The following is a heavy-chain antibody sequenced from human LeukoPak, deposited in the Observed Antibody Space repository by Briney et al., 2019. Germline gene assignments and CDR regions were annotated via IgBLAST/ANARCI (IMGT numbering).Heavy chain of an antibody. CDR3: ARGGKVVVVVAAYFDY. Sequence: ASVKVSCKASGYTFTGYYMHRVRQAPGQGLEWMGWINPNSGGTNYAQKFQGRVTMTRDTSISTAYMELSRLRSDDTAVYYCARGGKVVVVVAAYFDYWGQGTLVTVS. J-gene: IGHJ4*02. CDR2: INPNSGGT. CDR1: GYTFTGYY. V-gene: IGHV1-2*02. D-gene: IGHD2-15*01.